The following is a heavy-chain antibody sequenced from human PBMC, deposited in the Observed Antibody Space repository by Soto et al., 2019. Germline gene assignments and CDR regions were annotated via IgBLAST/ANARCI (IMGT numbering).Heavy chain of an antibody. CDR1: GFNFSIYG. Sequence: SLRLSCAASGFNFSIYGMHWVRQAPGKGLEWVAVIWYDGSNKYYADSVKGRFTISRDNSKNTLYLQMNSLRAEDTAVYYCARDLRVAATTDYYYYGMDVWGQGT. J-gene: IGHJ6*02. CDR3: ARDLRVAATTDYYYYGMDV. V-gene: IGHV3-33*01. D-gene: IGHD1-26*01. CDR2: IWYDGSNK.